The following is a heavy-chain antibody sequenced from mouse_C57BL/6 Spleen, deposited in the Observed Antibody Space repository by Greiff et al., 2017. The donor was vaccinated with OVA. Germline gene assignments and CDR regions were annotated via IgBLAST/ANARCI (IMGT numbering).Heavy chain of an antibody. CDR3: ALTGPEWFAY. Sequence: VQLQQPGAELVMPGASVKLSCKASGYTFTSYWMHWVKQRPGQGLEWIGEIDPSDSYTNYNQKFKGKATLTVDKSSSTAYMQLSRLISDDSAVYYCALTGPEWFAYWGQGTLVTVSA. J-gene: IGHJ3*01. CDR1: GYTFTSYW. D-gene: IGHD4-1*01. V-gene: IGHV1-69*01. CDR2: IDPSDSYT.